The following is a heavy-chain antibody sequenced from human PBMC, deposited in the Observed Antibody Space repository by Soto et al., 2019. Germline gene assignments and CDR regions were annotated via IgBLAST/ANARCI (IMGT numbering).Heavy chain of an antibody. J-gene: IGHJ4*02. CDR1: GFIFNNYG. Sequence: QVQLVESGGDVVQPGRSLRLSCEASGFIFNNYGMHWVRQAPGKGLEWVAHISYDGSNEHYVDSVKGRFTISRDNSKNTVYLQMSSLRAEDTAVYYCAKDTYYRDSSGYYVFDYWGQGTLVTVSS. D-gene: IGHD3-22*01. CDR2: ISYDGSNE. V-gene: IGHV3-30*18. CDR3: AKDTYYRDSSGYYVFDY.